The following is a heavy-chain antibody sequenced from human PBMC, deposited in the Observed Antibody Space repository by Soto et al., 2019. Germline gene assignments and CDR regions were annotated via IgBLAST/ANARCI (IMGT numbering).Heavy chain of an antibody. Sequence: ASVKVSCKASGGTFTTLAINWVRQAPGQGFEWMGGLIPIFGTSNSAQKFQARATISADTSTGTAYLEVSSLRSEDTAVYYCARDRPAAQSPCFDPWGQGTLVTVSS. J-gene: IGHJ5*01. V-gene: IGHV1-69*06. D-gene: IGHD2-2*01. CDR2: LIPIFGTS. CDR1: GGTFTTLA. CDR3: ARDRPAAQSPCFDP.